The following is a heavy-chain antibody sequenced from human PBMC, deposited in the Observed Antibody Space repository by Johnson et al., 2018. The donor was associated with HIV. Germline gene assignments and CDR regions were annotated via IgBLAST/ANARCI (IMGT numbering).Heavy chain of an antibody. V-gene: IGHV3-33*01. CDR2: IWFYGSNK. CDR1: GFIFSNYG. J-gene: IGHJ3*02. D-gene: IGHD7-27*01. Sequence: QVQLVESGGGVVQPGRSLRLSCAASGFIFSNYGMHWVRQAPGKGLEWVAVIWFYGSNKYYADSVKGRFTIYIDNSKKTLDLQMKRLRAEETDVYYCAREGAGEPPIWGQGTMGTVSS. CDR3: AREGAGEPPI.